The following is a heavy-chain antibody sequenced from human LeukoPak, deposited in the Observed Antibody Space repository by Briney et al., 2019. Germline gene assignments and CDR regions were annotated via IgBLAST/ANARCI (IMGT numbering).Heavy chain of an antibody. J-gene: IGHJ5*02. CDR2: MNPNSGNT. V-gene: IGHV1-8*01. CDR3: ARGYSSGWSQRGFGFDP. Sequence: ASVNVSCKASGYTFTSYDINWVRQATGQGLEWMGWMNPNSGNTGYAQKFQGRVTMTRNTSISTAYMELSSLRSEDTAVYYCARGYSSGWSQRGFGFDPWGQGTLVTVSS. CDR1: GYTFTSYD. D-gene: IGHD6-19*01.